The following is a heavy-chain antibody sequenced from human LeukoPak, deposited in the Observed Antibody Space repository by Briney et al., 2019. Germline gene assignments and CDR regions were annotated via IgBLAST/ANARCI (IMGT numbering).Heavy chain of an antibody. CDR3: ARRITMVRGEKGYYMDV. D-gene: IGHD3-10*01. CDR1: GLTFSDYW. J-gene: IGHJ6*03. V-gene: IGHV3-7*01. CDR2: IKPDGGHQ. Sequence: TGGSLRLSCAASGLTFSDYWMSWVRQAPGKGLEWVANIKPDGGHQNYVDSVKGRFTISRDNAKNSLYLQMNSLRAEDTAVYYCARRITMVRGEKGYYMDVWGKGTTVTVSS.